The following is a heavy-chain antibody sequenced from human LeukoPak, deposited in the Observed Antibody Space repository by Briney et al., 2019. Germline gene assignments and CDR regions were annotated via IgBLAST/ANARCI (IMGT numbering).Heavy chain of an antibody. CDR1: GGSISSGSYY. CDR2: IYTSGST. V-gene: IGHV4-61*02. D-gene: IGHD2-15*01. Sequence: SETLSLTCTVSGGSISSGSYYWSWSRQPGGKGLEWIGRIYTSGSTNYNPSLNSRVTISVDTSKNQFSLKLSSVTAADTAVYYCARGYCSGGSCLYDYWGQGTLVTVSS. J-gene: IGHJ4*02. CDR3: ARGYCSGGSCLYDY.